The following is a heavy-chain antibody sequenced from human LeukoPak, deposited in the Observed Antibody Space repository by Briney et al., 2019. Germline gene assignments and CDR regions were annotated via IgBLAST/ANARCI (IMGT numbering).Heavy chain of an antibody. CDR3: ARDGFGVLGDFWSGGYFDY. CDR1: GYTFTSYG. D-gene: IGHD3-3*01. Sequence: ASVKVSCKASGYTFTSYGISWVRQAPGQGLEWMGWISAYNGNTNYAQKLQGRVTMTTDTSTSTAYMELRSLRSDDTAVYYCARDGFGVLGDFWSGGYFDYWGQGTLVTVSS. V-gene: IGHV1-18*01. CDR2: ISAYNGNT. J-gene: IGHJ4*02.